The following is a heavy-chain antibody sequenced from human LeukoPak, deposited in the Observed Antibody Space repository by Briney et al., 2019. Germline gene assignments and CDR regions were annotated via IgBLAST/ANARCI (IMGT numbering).Heavy chain of an antibody. V-gene: IGHV3-21*06. CDR3: ARDSEYYDSSGYYYTWYGMDV. CDR2: ISSSSNYI. CDR1: RFTFSNYS. Sequence: PGGSLRLSCAASRFTFSNYSMNWVRQAPGKGLEWVSSISSSSNYIYYADSVKGRFTISRDNAKNSLYLQMNSLRAEDTAVYYCARDSEYYDSSGYYYTWYGMDVWGQGTTVTVSS. J-gene: IGHJ6*02. D-gene: IGHD3-22*01.